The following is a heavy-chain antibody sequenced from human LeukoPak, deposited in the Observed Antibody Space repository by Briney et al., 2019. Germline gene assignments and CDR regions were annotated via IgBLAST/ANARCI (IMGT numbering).Heavy chain of an antibody. Sequence: PGGSLRLSRAPSGFTLSNYALTGVRQAPGRGGTWVSAICVGVGNTHYADSVEGPSTISRANSKNTVYLQMTSPRAEAPALLSVVKGVRFGYNYGYLDNWGQGTLVTVSS. CDR3: VKGVRFGYNYGYLDN. CDR2: ICVGVGNT. J-gene: IGHJ4*02. V-gene: IGHV3-23*01. D-gene: IGHD5-18*01. CDR1: GFTLSNYA.